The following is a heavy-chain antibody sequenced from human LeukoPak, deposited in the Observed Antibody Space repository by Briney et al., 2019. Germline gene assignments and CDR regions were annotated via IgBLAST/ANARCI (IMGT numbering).Heavy chain of an antibody. CDR1: GGSFSGYY. CDR2: INHSGST. D-gene: IGHD2-2*01. Sequence: KPSETLSLTCAVYGGSFSGYYWSWIRQPPGKGLEWIGGINHSGSTNYNPSLKSRVTISVDTSKNQFSLKLSSVTAADTAVYHCARDYARVVPAARPTWGQGTLVTVSS. V-gene: IGHV4-34*01. J-gene: IGHJ5*02. CDR3: ARDYARVVPAARPT.